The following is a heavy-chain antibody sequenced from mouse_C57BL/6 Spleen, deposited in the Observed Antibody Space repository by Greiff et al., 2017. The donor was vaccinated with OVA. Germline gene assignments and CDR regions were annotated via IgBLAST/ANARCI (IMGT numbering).Heavy chain of an antibody. D-gene: IGHD2-1*01. V-gene: IGHV5-17*01. J-gene: IGHJ4*01. Sequence: EVKVEESGGGLVKPGGSLKLSCAASGFTFSDYGLHWVRQAPEKGLEWVAYISSGSSTIYYADTVKGRFTISRDNAKNTLFLQMTSLRSEDTAMYYCARGAIYYGNYEDAMDYWGQGTSVTVSS. CDR3: ARGAIYYGNYEDAMDY. CDR2: ISSGSSTI. CDR1: GFTFSDYG.